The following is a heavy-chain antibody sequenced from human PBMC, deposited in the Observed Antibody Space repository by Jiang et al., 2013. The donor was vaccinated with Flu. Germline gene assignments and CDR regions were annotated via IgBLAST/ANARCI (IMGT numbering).Heavy chain of an antibody. V-gene: IGHV3-30*18. CDR1: GFNSGFTFSDYA. Sequence: QLLESGGGVVQPGRSLRLSCAASGFNSGFTFSDYAFHWVRLAPGKGLEWVTVISFDGDTKYYADSVRGRFTISRDNSKNTVYLQMNGLRPEDSAVYYCAKDMTVYCGGDCQLFDYWGQGIL. D-gene: IGHD2-21*01. J-gene: IGHJ4*02. CDR3: AKDMTVYCGGDCQLFDY. CDR2: ISFDGDTK.